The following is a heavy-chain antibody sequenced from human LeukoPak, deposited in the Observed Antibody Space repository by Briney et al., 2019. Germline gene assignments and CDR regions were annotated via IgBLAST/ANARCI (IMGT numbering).Heavy chain of an antibody. V-gene: IGHV4-34*01. CDR2: INHGGST. CDR1: GGSFSGYY. J-gene: IGHJ5*02. D-gene: IGHD1-26*01. CDR3: ARVRGSSRWFILGGFGL. Sequence: SGTLSLTCVGNGGSFSGYYGSWIRQPPGKGLEGMGEINHGGSTNYNPSLKCRVTIPVHTTKNQFPLKRSSVTAADTAVYYCARVRGSSRWFILGGFGLWGQGSMVTV.